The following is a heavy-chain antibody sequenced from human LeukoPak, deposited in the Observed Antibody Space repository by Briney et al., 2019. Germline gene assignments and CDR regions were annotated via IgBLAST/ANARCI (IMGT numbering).Heavy chain of an antibody. V-gene: IGHV4-34*01. CDR3: ARKDIVVVPAANQYYYYYYMDV. CDR1: GGSFSGYY. Sequence: SETLSLTCAVYGGSFSGYYWSWIRQPPGKGLEWIGEINHSGSTNYNPSLKSRITISVDTSKNQFSLKLSSVTAADTAVYYCARKDIVVVPAANQYYYYYYMDVWGNGTTVTVSS. D-gene: IGHD2-2*01. CDR2: INHSGST. J-gene: IGHJ6*03.